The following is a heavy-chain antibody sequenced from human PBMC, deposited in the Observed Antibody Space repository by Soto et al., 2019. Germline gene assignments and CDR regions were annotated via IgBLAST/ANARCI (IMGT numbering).Heavy chain of an antibody. CDR1: GFTFNNYW. J-gene: IGHJ4*02. Sequence: GGSLRLSCAASGFTFNNYWLSWVRQAPGQGLEWVANMNQDGTIKYYVDSVKGRFTISRDNAENSLFLQMNSLRAEDTAVYYCTRDPQSTLDYYFDYSGQGALLTVSS. CDR2: MNQDGTIK. CDR3: TRDPQSTLDYYFDY. D-gene: IGHD3-10*01. V-gene: IGHV3-7*01.